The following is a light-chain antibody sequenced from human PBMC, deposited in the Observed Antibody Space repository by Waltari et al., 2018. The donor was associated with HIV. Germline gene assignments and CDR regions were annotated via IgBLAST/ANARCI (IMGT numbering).Light chain of an antibody. V-gene: IGKV3-20*01. CDR3: QQYGTSPIT. Sequence: EILLTQSPPTLSVSPGERATLSCWASQSVSSSYLAWYQQRPGQAPRLLIYGASNRATGVPDRISGSGSGTQFTLTISRMQPEDFALYYCQQYGTSPITFGGGTRVEIK. CDR1: QSVSSSY. J-gene: IGKJ4*01. CDR2: GAS.